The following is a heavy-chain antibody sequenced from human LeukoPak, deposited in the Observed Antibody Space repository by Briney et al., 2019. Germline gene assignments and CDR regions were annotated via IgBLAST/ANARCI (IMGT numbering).Heavy chain of an antibody. CDR1: GGSFSGYS. Sequence: SETLSLTCAVYGGSFSGYSWTWIRQPPGKGLEWIGEIKDSGSPTFNPSLKSRVTMSVDTSNNQFSVRLSSLTAADTAVYYCATGGYWGQGTLVTVSS. D-gene: IGHD3-16*01. CDR3: ATGGY. J-gene: IGHJ4*02. CDR2: IKDSGSP. V-gene: IGHV4-34*01.